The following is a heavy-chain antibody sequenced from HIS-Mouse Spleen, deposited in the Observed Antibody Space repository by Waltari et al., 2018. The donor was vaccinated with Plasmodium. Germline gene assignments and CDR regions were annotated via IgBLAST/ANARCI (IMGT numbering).Heavy chain of an antibody. CDR1: GFTFSSYA. CDR2: ISYDGSNK. Sequence: QVQLVESGGGVVQPGRSLRLSCAASGFTFSSYAMHWVRQAPGTGLEWVAVISYDGSNKYYADSVKGRFTISRDNSKNTLYLQMNSLRAEDTAVYYCAREAGSGGLYYFDYWGQGTLVTVSS. V-gene: IGHV3-30-3*01. J-gene: IGHJ4*02. D-gene: IGHD3-10*01. CDR3: AREAGSGGLYYFDY.